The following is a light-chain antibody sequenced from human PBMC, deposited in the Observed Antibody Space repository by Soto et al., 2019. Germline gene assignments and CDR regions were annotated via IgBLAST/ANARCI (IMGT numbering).Light chain of an antibody. CDR2: AAS. CDR1: QSSSSY. Sequence: DIQMTQSPSSLSASVGDRVTITCRASQSSSSYLNWYQQKPGKAPKLLIYAASSLQSGVPSRFSGSGSGTDFTLTISSLQPDDFATYYCQQSYSTPPTFGQGTKVEIK. V-gene: IGKV1-39*01. CDR3: QQSYSTPPT. J-gene: IGKJ1*01.